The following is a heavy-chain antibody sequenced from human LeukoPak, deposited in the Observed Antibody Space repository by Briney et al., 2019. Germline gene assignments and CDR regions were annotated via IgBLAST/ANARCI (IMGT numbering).Heavy chain of an antibody. Sequence: GGSLRLSCATSGFTFSDYYISWVRLAPGKGREWVSYSNSSGSTIYYADSVKGRFTISRDNAKRSLSLQMNSLRPEDTALYYCVKSTYYYDSSGYSGYFDSWGQGTLVTVSS. CDR1: GFTFSDYY. CDR2: SNSSGSTI. V-gene: IGHV3-11*01. CDR3: VKSTYYYDSSGYSGYFDS. J-gene: IGHJ4*02. D-gene: IGHD3-22*01.